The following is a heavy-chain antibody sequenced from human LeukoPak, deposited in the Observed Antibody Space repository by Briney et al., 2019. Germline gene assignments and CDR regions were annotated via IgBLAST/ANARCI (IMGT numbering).Heavy chain of an antibody. CDR3: ARGETAVTSYLHF. CDR1: GFIFSNYA. CDR2: ISTSSSTI. D-gene: IGHD2-21*02. J-gene: IGHJ4*02. V-gene: IGHV3-48*02. Sequence: GGSLRLSCAASGFIFSNYAMNWVRQAPGKGLEWISYISTSSSTIYYADSVKGRFTISRDNAKNSLYLQMDSLTEEDTAVYYCARGETAVTSYLHFRGQGTLVTVSS.